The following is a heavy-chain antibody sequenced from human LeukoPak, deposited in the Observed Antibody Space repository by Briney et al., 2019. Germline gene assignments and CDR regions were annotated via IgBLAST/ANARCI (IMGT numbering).Heavy chain of an antibody. CDR1: GGTFSSYA. D-gene: IGHD2-21*02. CDR3: ARLDLDGGDSLYYYYYMDV. CDR2: IIPIFGTS. Sequence: GASVKVSCKASGGTFSSYAINWVRQAPGQGLEWMGGIIPIFGTSNYAQKFQGRVTITADESTSTAYMELRSLRSDDTAVYYCARLDLDGGDSLYYYYYMDVWGEGTTVTVSS. J-gene: IGHJ6*03. V-gene: IGHV1-69*13.